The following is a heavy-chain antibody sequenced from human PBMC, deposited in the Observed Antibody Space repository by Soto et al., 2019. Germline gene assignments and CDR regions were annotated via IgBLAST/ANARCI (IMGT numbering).Heavy chain of an antibody. CDR2: IIPILGIA. J-gene: IGHJ5*02. CDR3: ASERRYYDSSGSANWFDP. CDR1: GGTFSSYT. Sequence: SVKVSCKASGGTFSSYTISLVRHSPGQGLEWMGRIIPILGIANYAQKFQGRVTITADKSTSTAYMELSSLRSEDTDVYYCASERRYYDSSGSANWFDPWGQGTLVTVSS. V-gene: IGHV1-69*02. D-gene: IGHD3-22*01.